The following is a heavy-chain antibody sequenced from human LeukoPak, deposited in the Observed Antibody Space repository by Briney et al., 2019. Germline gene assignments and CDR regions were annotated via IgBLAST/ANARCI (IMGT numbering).Heavy chain of an antibody. CDR3: ASTATGTGIAAAGNDY. CDR2: ISSSGSTI. D-gene: IGHD6-13*01. CDR1: GFTFSDYY. V-gene: IGHV3-11*01. Sequence: GGSLRLSCAASGFTFSDYYMSWIRQAPGKGLEWVSYISSSGSTIYYADSVKGRFTISRDNAKNSLYLQMNSLRAEDTAVYYSASTATGTGIAAAGNDYWGQGALVTVSS. J-gene: IGHJ4*02.